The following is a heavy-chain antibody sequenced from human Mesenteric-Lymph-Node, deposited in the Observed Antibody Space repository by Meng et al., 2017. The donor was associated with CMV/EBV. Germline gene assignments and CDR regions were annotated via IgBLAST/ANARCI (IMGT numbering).Heavy chain of an antibody. V-gene: IGHV3-21*01. D-gene: IGHD3-22*01. CDR2: ISSSSSYM. CDR1: GFTFSSYN. CDR3: ARDRHYYDSSGCFDY. Sequence: GGSLRLSCAASGFTFSSYNINWVRQAPGKGLEWVSSISSSSSYMFYADSVKGRFTISRDNAKNSLYLQMNSLRAEDTAVYYCARDRHYYDSSGCFDYWGQGTLVTVSS. J-gene: IGHJ4*02.